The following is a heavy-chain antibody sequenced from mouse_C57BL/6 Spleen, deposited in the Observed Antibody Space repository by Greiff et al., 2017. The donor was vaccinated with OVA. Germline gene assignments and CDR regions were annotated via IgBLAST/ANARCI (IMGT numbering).Heavy chain of an antibody. D-gene: IGHD2-12*01. CDR1: GYTFTDYY. CDR3: ARGVTTDAMDY. V-gene: IGHV1-26*01. J-gene: IGHJ4*01. CDR2: INPNNGGT. Sequence: EVQLQQSGPELVKPGASVKISCKASGYTFTDYYMNWVKQSHGKSLEWIGDINPNNGGTSYHQKFKGKATLTVDKSSSTAYMELRSLTSEDSAVYYCARGVTTDAMDYWGQGTSVTVSS.